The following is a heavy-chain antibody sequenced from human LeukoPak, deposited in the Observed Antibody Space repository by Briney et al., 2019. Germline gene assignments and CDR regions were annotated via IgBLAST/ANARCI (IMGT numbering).Heavy chain of an antibody. CDR2: ISGSGDNT. Sequence: GGSLRLSCEASGFSFSSYAMSWVRQAPGKGLEWVSSISGSGDNTYYAESVKGRFTISRDNSKNTLFMQMNSLRAEDTAVFYCAKRSGYTTGCFFDFWGQGTLVTVSS. CDR3: AKRSGYTTGCFFDF. J-gene: IGHJ4*02. CDR1: GFSFSSYA. D-gene: IGHD6-19*01. V-gene: IGHV3-23*01.